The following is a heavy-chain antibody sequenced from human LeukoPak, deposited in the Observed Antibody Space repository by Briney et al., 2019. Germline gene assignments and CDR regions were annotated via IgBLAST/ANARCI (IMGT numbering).Heavy chain of an antibody. CDR1: GFTFRSYG. J-gene: IGHJ4*02. Sequence: GGSLRLSCAAYGFTFRSYGMHWVRQAPGKGLEWVAFIRYDGSNEYYADSVKGRFTISRDNSKNTLYLQMNSLRAEDTAVYYCAKDDYYDSSGYSFDYWGQGTLVTVSS. V-gene: IGHV3-30*02. D-gene: IGHD3-22*01. CDR2: IRYDGSNE. CDR3: AKDDYYDSSGYSFDY.